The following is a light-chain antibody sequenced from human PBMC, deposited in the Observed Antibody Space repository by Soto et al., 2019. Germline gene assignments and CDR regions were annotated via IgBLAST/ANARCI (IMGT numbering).Light chain of an antibody. CDR2: KAS. J-gene: IGKJ4*01. CDR1: QSISSW. CDR3: QQYNSSPLT. V-gene: IGKV1-5*03. Sequence: DIQMTQSPSTLSASVGDRVTITCRASQSISSWLAWYQQKPGKAPKLLIYKASTLESGVPSRFSGSGSGTEFTLTISSLQPDDFATYYCQQYNSSPLTFGGGTMLEIK.